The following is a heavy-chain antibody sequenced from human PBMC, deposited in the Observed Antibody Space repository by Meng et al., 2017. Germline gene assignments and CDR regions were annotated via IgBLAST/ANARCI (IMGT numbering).Heavy chain of an antibody. J-gene: IGHJ2*01. Sequence: QLWWARSFSSSEPPSPTCAVYGWAFSGYYWSWIRQTPGKGLEWIGEINRSGSTNYNPSLKSRVTISVDTSKNQFSLKLNSVTAADTAVYYCAREIAVAAHYYWYFDLWGRGTLVTVSS. CDR1: GWAFSGYY. D-gene: IGHD6-19*01. CDR3: AREIAVAAHYYWYFDL. V-gene: IGHV4-34*01. CDR2: INRSGST.